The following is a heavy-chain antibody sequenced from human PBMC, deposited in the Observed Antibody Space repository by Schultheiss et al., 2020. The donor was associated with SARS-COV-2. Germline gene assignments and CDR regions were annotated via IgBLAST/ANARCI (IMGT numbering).Heavy chain of an antibody. D-gene: IGHD3-22*01. V-gene: IGHV3-11*04. Sequence: LSLTCAVYGGSFSGYYWSWIRQPPGKGLEWVSYISSSSSTIYYADSVKGRFTISRDNAKNSLYLQMNSLRAEDTAVYYCARARDSYYDSSGYYLDYWGQGTLVTVSS. CDR2: ISSSSSTI. CDR1: GGSFSGYY. J-gene: IGHJ4*02. CDR3: ARARDSYYDSSGYYLDY.